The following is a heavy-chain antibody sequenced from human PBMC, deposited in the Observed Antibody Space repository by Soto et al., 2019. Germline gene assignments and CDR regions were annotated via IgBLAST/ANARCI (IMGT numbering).Heavy chain of an antibody. V-gene: IGHV3-30*03. CDR2: ISYDGSQT. Sequence: GGSLILSCAASGFTFESYGMHWVRQAPGKGLEWVAVISYDGSQTYYGDSVKGRFSISRDNSKNILSLQMNSLRGDDSAVYYCARDSRPLDQYYYYGMVVWGQGTTVT. D-gene: IGHD1-1*01. CDR1: GFTFESYG. J-gene: IGHJ6*02. CDR3: ARDSRPLDQYYYYGMVV.